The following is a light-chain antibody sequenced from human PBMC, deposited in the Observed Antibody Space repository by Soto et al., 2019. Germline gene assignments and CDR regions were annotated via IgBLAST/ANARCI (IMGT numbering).Light chain of an antibody. CDR2: DVS. CDR3: SSYTSSSNVV. CDR1: SSDVGGYNY. J-gene: IGLJ2*01. Sequence: SALTQPASVSGSPGQSLTISCTGTSSDVGGYNYVSWYQQHPGKAPKLMIYDVSNRPSGVSNRFSGPKSGNTASLTISGLQAEDEADYYCSSYTSSSNVVFGGGTKLTVL. V-gene: IGLV2-14*01.